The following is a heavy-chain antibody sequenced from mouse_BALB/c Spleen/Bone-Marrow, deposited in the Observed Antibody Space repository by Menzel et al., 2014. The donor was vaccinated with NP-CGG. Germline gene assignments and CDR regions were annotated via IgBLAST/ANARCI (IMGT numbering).Heavy chain of an antibody. CDR3: TNFGPFEY. CDR1: GFNIKNYY. CDR2: IDPENGNT. Sequence: VPLKESGAELVRPGDLAKLPCKASGFNIKNYYIHWVRQRPEQGLEWIGLIDPENGNTIFDPKFQGKASMTADTSSNTAYLQLSSLTSEDAAVYYGTNFGPFEYWGPGTTLTVSS. J-gene: IGHJ2*01. V-gene: IGHV14-1*02.